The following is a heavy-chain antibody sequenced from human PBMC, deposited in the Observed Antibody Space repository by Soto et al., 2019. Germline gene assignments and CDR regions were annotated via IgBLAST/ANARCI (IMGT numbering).Heavy chain of an antibody. CDR3: ARDKGDYDFWSGYFRWFDP. CDR1: GGSISSGGYY. J-gene: IGHJ5*02. D-gene: IGHD3-3*01. CDR2: IYYSGST. V-gene: IGHV4-31*03. Sequence: QVQLQVSGPGLVKPSQTLSLTCTVSGGSISSGGYYWSWIRQHPGKGLEWIGYIYYSGSTYYNPSLKSRVTISVDTSKNQFSLKLSSVTAADTAVYYCARDKGDYDFWSGYFRWFDPWGQGTLVTVSS.